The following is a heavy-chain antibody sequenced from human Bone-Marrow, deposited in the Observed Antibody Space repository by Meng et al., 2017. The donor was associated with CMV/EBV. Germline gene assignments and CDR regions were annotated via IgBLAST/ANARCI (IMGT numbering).Heavy chain of an antibody. CDR3: ARQGVTTATFDY. CDR1: GGSISSSSYY. J-gene: IGHJ4*02. D-gene: IGHD4-11*01. V-gene: IGHV4-39*01. CDR2: VYNSGST. Sequence: SETLSLTCTVSGGSISSSSYYWGWIRQPPGKGLEWIGSVYNSGSTYYNPSLKSRVTVSMDTSKNQFSLRLSTMTAADTAVYFCARQGVTTATFDYWGQGTLVTVSS.